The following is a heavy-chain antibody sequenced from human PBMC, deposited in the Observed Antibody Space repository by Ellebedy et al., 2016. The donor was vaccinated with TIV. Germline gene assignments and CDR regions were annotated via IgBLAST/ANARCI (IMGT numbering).Heavy chain of an antibody. CDR2: IKEEGSEK. CDR1: GFTFSSYW. V-gene: IGHV3-7*01. D-gene: IGHD3-10*01. CDR3: ARDLYYYGSGSYFPDY. J-gene: IGHJ4*02. Sequence: PGGSLRLSCAASGFTFSSYWMSWVRHAPGKGLEWVANIKEEGSEKYYVDSVKGRFSISRDNAKNSLYLQMNSLRAEDTAVYYCARDLYYYGSGSYFPDYWGQGTLVTVSS.